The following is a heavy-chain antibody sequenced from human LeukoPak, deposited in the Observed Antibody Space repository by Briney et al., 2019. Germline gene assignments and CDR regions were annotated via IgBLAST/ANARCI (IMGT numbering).Heavy chain of an antibody. J-gene: IGHJ5*02. CDR2: IYYSGST. D-gene: IGHD3-22*01. CDR3: ARDISYYDKGFDP. V-gene: IGHV4-30-4*01. Sequence: PSETLSLTCTVSGGSISSGDYYWSWIRQPPGKGLEWIGYIYYSGSTYYNPSLKSRVTISVDTSKNQFSLKLSSVTAADTAVYYCARDISYYDKGFDPWGQGALVTVSS. CDR1: GGSISSGDYY.